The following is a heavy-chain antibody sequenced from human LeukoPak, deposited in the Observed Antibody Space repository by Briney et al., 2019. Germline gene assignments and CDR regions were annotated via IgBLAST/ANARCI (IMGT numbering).Heavy chain of an antibody. V-gene: IGHV3-9*01. CDR3: AKSTASGYIYYFDY. Sequence: GGSLRLSCAASGFTFDDYAMRWVRQAPGKGLEWVSGISWNSGGIGYADSVKGRFTISRDNAKNSLYLQMNSLRAEDTALYYCAKSTASGYIYYFDYWGQGTLVTVSS. CDR2: ISWNSGGI. J-gene: IGHJ4*02. D-gene: IGHD3-22*01. CDR1: GFTFDDYA.